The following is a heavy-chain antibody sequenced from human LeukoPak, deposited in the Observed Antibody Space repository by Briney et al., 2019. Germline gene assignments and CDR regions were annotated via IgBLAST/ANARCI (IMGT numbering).Heavy chain of an antibody. J-gene: IGHJ3*02. Sequence: GASEKLSCKVSGYNLTELCMHLVRQAPGKGLEWMGGFDPEDGETIYAQKFQGRVTMTEDTSTDTAYMELSSLRSEDTAVYYCATDRPSSSVDAFDIWGQGTMVTVSS. CDR2: FDPEDGET. V-gene: IGHV1-24*01. CDR1: GYNLTELC. CDR3: ATDRPSSSVDAFDI. D-gene: IGHD6-13*01.